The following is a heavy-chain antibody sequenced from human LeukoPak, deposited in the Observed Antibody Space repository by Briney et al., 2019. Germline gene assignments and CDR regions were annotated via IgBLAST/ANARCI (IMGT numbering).Heavy chain of an antibody. J-gene: IGHJ3*02. Sequence: GGSLRLSCAASGFTFSSSAVQWVRQARGQRLEWIGWIVVGSGNTNYAQKFQERVTITRDMSTSTAYMELSSLRSEDTAVYYCAAPGALYSGRVVAFDIWGQGTMVTVSS. D-gene: IGHD2-21*01. CDR1: GFTFSSSA. CDR3: AAPGALYSGRVVAFDI. V-gene: IGHV1-58*01. CDR2: IVVGSGNT.